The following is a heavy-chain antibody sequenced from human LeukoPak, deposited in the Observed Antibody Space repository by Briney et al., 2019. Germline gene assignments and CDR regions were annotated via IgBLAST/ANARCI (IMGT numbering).Heavy chain of an antibody. V-gene: IGHV3-7*03. D-gene: IGHD6-19*01. CDR1: GFTFSSYW. CDR3: AKASIAVAGTYYFDY. CDR2: IQQDGSEK. J-gene: IGHJ4*02. Sequence: GGSLRLSCAASGFTFSSYWMSWVRQAPGKGLEWVANIQQDGSEKYYVDSVKGRFTISRDNAKNSLYLQMNSLRAEDTAVYYCAKASIAVAGTYYFDYWGQGTLVTVSS.